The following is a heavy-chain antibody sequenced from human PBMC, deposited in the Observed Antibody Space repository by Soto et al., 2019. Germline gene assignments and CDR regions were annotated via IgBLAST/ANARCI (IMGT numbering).Heavy chain of an antibody. Sequence: QVQLQESGPGLVKPSQTLSLTCTVSGGSISSGGYYWSWIRQHPGKGLEWIGYIYYSGSTYYNPSLKSRVTISVDTSKNQSSLKLSSVTAADTAVYYCARVCAGDCHYGMDVWGQGTTVTVSS. D-gene: IGHD2-21*02. J-gene: IGHJ6*02. CDR2: IYYSGST. V-gene: IGHV4-31*03. CDR3: ARVCAGDCHYGMDV. CDR1: GGSISSGGYY.